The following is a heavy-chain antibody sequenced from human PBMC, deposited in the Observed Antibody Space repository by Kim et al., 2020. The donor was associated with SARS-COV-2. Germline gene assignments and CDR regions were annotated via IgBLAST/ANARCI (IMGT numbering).Heavy chain of an antibody. J-gene: IGHJ4*01. CDR1: GFTFSSYA. CDR3: ATLLRYFDWLSGGEY. D-gene: IGHD3-9*01. CDR2: ISYDGTNK. V-gene: IGHV3-30*04. Sequence: GGSLRLSCAASGFTFSSYAMHWVRQAPGKGLEWVALISYDGTNKYYADSVKGRFTISRDNSKNTLYLQMNSLRAEDTAMYYCATLLRYFDWLSGGEYWG.